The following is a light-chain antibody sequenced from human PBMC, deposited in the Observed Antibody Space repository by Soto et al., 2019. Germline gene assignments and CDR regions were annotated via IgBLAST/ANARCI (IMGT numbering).Light chain of an antibody. CDR3: QQYGNSPVT. CDR2: LAS. Sequence: EIVLTQSPGTLSLSPGERATLSCRASQSVSNNYLAWYQQRPGQAPRLLVYLASTRATGIPARFSGSGSGTEFTLTISRLEPEDFAVYFCQQYGNSPVTFGGGTKVDI. J-gene: IGKJ4*01. V-gene: IGKV3-20*01. CDR1: QSVSNNY.